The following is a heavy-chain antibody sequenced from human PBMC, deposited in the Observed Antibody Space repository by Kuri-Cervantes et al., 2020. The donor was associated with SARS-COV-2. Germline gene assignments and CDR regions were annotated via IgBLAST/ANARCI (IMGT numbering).Heavy chain of an antibody. CDR1: GFTFNDYC. Sequence: GESLKISCAASGFTFNDYCMGWIRQAPGKGLEWVSYISSSGNNMYYADSVKGRFTISRDNSKNTLYLQMNSLRAEDTAVYYCARDLLLVYYYMDVWGKGTTVTVSS. CDR3: ARDLLLVYYYMDV. CDR2: ISSSGNNM. D-gene: IGHD2-21*01. J-gene: IGHJ6*03. V-gene: IGHV3-11*04.